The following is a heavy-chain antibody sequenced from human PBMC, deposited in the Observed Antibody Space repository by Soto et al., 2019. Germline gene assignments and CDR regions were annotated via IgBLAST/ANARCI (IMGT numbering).Heavy chain of an antibody. CDR1: GYTFTGYY. D-gene: IGHD4-4*01. V-gene: IGHV1-2*02. Sequence: QVQLVQSGAEVKKPGASVKVSCKASGYTFTGYYMHWVRQAPGQGLEWMGWINPNSGGTKYAQKFQGRVTMTRYTSISTAYMELSRLRSDDTAVYYCARGNSHWYFDLWGRGTLFTVSS. J-gene: IGHJ2*01. CDR2: INPNSGGT. CDR3: ARGNSHWYFDL.